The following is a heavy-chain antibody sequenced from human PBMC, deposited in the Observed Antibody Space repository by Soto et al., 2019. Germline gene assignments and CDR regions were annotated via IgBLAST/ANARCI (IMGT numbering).Heavy chain of an antibody. D-gene: IGHD1-1*01. V-gene: IGHV1-18*01. CDR3: ARGRYGDY. Sequence: QVHLVQSGAEVKKPGASVKVSCKGSGYTFTSYGITWVRQAPGQGLEWMGWISAHNGNTDYAQKLQGRVTVNRDTSTSTAYMELRSLRSDDTAVYYRARGRYGDYWGQGALVTVSS. J-gene: IGHJ4*02. CDR2: ISAHNGNT. CDR1: GYTFTSYG.